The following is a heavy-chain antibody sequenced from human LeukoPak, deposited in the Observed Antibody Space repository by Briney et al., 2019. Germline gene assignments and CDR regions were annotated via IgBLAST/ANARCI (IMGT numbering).Heavy chain of an antibody. V-gene: IGHV3-9*01. Sequence: GRSLRLSCAASGFTFDDYAMHWVRQAPGKGLEWVSGISWNSGSIGYADSVKGRFTISRDNAKNSLYLQMNSLRAEDTALYYCAKGGWYDILTGYYKHDAFDIWSQGTMVTVSS. CDR3: AKGGWYDILTGYYKHDAFDI. D-gene: IGHD3-9*01. CDR2: ISWNSGSI. CDR1: GFTFDDYA. J-gene: IGHJ3*02.